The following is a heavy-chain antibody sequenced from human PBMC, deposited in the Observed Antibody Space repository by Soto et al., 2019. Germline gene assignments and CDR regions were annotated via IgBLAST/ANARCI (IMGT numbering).Heavy chain of an antibody. CDR3: ARGRGYSYGAGGIDV. D-gene: IGHD5-18*01. CDR1: GFTFSTYS. CDR2: ISSSGSTT. Sequence: GGSLRLSCAASGFTFSTYSMNWVRQAPGKGLEWVSYISSSGSTTHYADSVKGRFTISRDNAKNSLYLQMNSLRDEDTDVYYCARGRGYSYGAGGIDVCGQGTTRTVSS. V-gene: IGHV3-48*02. J-gene: IGHJ6*02.